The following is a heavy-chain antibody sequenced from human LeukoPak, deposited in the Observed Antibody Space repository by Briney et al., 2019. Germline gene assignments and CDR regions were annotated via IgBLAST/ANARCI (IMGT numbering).Heavy chain of an antibody. CDR3: AREAPSIAARRVFDY. CDR2: ISSSSSTI. CDR1: GFTFSSYS. V-gene: IGHV3-48*04. Sequence: SGGSLRLSCAASGFTFSSYSMNWVRQAPGKGLEWVSYISSSSSTIYYADSVKGRFTISRDNAKNSLYLQMNSLRAEDTAVYYCAREAPSIAARRVFDYWGQGTLVTVSS. D-gene: IGHD6-6*01. J-gene: IGHJ4*02.